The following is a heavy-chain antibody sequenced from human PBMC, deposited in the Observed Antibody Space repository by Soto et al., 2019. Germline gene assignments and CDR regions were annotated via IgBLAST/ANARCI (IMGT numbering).Heavy chain of an antibody. J-gene: IGHJ5*02. V-gene: IGHV4-34*01. CDR2: INHSGST. Sequence: SETLSLTCAVYGGSFSGYYWSWIRQPPGKGLEWIGEINHSGSTNYNPSLKSRVTISVDTSKNQFSLKLSSVTAADTAVYYCARGRAQVDIVATIIRNWFDPWGQGTLVT. CDR1: GGSFSGYY. CDR3: ARGRAQVDIVATIIRNWFDP. D-gene: IGHD5-12*01.